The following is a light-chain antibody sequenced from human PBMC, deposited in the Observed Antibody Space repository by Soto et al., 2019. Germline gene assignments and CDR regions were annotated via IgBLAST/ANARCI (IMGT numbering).Light chain of an antibody. Sequence: EIVMTPSPATLSVSPVDRATLSCRASQSVSSNLAWYQQKPGQAPRLLLYDASNRATGIPARFSGSGSGTDFTLTISSLEPEDFAVYYCQQRSNWPPITFGQGTRLEIK. CDR2: DAS. J-gene: IGKJ5*01. CDR3: QQRSNWPPIT. V-gene: IGKV3-11*01. CDR1: QSVSSN.